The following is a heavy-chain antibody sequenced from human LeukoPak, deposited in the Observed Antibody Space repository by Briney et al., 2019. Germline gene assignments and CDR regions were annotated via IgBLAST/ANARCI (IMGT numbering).Heavy chain of an antibody. J-gene: IGHJ4*02. D-gene: IGHD5-12*01. V-gene: IGHV4-34*01. CDR2: INHSGST. Sequence: SETLSLTCAVYGGSFSGYYWSWIRQPPGKGLEWIGEINHSGSTNYNPSLKSRVTISVDTSKNQFSLKLSSVTAADTAVYYCARGPGGYDHGLGYWGQGTLVTVSS. CDR3: ARGPGGYDHGLGY. CDR1: GGSFSGYY.